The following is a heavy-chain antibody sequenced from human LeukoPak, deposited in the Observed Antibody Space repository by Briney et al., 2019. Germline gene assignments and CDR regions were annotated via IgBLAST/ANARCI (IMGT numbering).Heavy chain of an antibody. V-gene: IGHV3-53*01. D-gene: IGHD6-19*01. Sequence: GGSLRLSCAASGFTVSSHYMSWVRQAPGKGLEWVSLISGVGSTYYADSVKGRFTISRDNSKNTLYLQMNSLRAEDTAVYYCAREQYSSNWYVHHWGQGTLVTVS. CDR2: ISGVGST. CDR3: AREQYSSNWYVHH. CDR1: GFTVSSHY. J-gene: IGHJ1*01.